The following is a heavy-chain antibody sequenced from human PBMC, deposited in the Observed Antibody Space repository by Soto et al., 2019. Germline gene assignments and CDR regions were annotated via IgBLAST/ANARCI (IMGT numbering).Heavy chain of an antibody. CDR1: GGSISGHY. V-gene: IGHV4-59*11. CDR3: ARGYCSGGSCYSDRLPSYDFDY. J-gene: IGHJ4*02. Sequence: QVQLQESGPGLVKPSETLSLTCTVSGGSISGHYWSWIRQPPGKGLEWIGYIYYSGSTKYNPSLESRVTISLDTSKNQFSLKLSSVTAADTAVYYCARGYCSGGSCYSDRLPSYDFDYWGQGTLVTVSS. CDR2: IYYSGST. D-gene: IGHD2-15*01.